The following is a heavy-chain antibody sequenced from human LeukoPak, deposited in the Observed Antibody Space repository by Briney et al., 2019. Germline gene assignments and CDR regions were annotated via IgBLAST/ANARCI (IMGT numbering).Heavy chain of an antibody. J-gene: IGHJ4*02. V-gene: IGHV3-23*01. CDR3: AKAPGEMAIISIDY. CDR1: GFTFSSYA. CDR2: ISGSGGST. D-gene: IGHD5-24*01. Sequence: PGGSLRLSCAASGFTFSSYAMSWVRQAPGKGLEWVSAISGSGGSTYYADSVKGRFTISRDNSKNTMYLQMNSLRAEDTAVYYCAKAPGEMAIISIDYWGQGTLVTVSS.